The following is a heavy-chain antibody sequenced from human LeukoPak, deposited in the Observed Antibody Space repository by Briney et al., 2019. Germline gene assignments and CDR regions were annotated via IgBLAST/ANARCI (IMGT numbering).Heavy chain of an antibody. J-gene: IGHJ3*02. CDR2: INPNGGST. CDR3: ARDQQLDNKGDAFDI. Sequence: ASVKVSCKASGYTFTSYNMHWVRQAPGQGLEWMGIINPNGGSTSYAQKFQGRVTMTRDTSTSTVYMDLSSLRSEDTAVYYCARDQQLDNKGDAFDIWGQGTMVTVSS. D-gene: IGHD6-13*01. CDR1: GYTFTSYN. V-gene: IGHV1-46*01.